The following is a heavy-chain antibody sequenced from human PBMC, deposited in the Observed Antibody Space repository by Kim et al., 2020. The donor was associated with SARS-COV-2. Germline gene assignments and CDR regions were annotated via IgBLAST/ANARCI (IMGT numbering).Heavy chain of an antibody. V-gene: IGHV4-61*02. D-gene: IGHD4-17*01. CDR1: GCSISSGSYY. Sequence: SETLSLTCTVSGCSISSGSYYWIWIRQPAGKGLEWICRIYTSGSTNYNPSLKRLVTISVDTSKNQFSLKLSSVTAADTAVYYCARFGSPDYGDYSTYYYYYGMDVWGQGTTVTVSS. CDR2: IYTSGST. J-gene: IGHJ6*02. CDR3: ARFGSPDYGDYSTYYYYYGMDV.